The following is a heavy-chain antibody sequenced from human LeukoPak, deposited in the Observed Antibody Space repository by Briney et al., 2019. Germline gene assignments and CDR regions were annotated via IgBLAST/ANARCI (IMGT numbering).Heavy chain of an antibody. CDR1: DDTFTSYG. D-gene: IGHD2-2*01. J-gene: IGHJ4*02. Sequence: ASVKVSCKGSDDTFTSYGISWVRQAPGQGLEWMGWISAYNGNTNYAQKFQGRVTMSTDTSTSTAYMELRSLRSDDTAVYYCAREGYWNNTICDKPFDYWGQGTLVTVSS. CDR2: ISAYNGNT. CDR3: AREGYWNNTICDKPFDY. V-gene: IGHV1-18*01.